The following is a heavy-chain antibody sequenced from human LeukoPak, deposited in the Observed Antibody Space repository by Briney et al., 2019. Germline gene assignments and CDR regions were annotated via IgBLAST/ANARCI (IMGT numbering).Heavy chain of an antibody. CDR1: GLTFSTYW. Sequence: TGGSLRLSCAASGLTFSTYWMHWVRQAPGKGLVWVSRINSDGSSTSYADSVKGRFTISRDNAKKSLYLQMNSLRAEDTAVYYCARPLSGTTDFDYWGQGTLVTVSS. CDR2: INSDGSST. V-gene: IGHV3-74*01. CDR3: ARPLSGTTDFDY. J-gene: IGHJ4*02. D-gene: IGHD1-20*01.